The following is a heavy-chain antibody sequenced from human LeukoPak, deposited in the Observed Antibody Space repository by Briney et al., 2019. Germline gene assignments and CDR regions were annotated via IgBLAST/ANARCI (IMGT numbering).Heavy chain of an antibody. V-gene: IGHV4-34*01. CDR3: ARRGEGNYPYYFDY. CDR2: IDRHGNT. J-gene: IGHJ4*02. Sequence: PSETLSLTCAIYDESFSGYLSDSYWSWVRRPPGKGLEWIGEIDRHGNTNYSPSLKSRVTISIQTSKSQFSLNLNSVTDADTAVYYCARRGEGNYPYYFDYWGRGTPVTVSS. CDR1: DESFSGYLSDSY. D-gene: IGHD5-24*01.